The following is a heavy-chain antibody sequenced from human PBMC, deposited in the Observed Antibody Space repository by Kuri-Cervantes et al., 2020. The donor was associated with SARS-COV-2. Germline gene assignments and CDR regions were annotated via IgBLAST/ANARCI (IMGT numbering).Heavy chain of an antibody. V-gene: IGHV3-49*03. J-gene: IGHJ3*01. CDR2: IRSKAYGGTT. CDR3: AKSGRQYDV. Sequence: SLKISCTASGFTFGDYAMSWFRQAPGKGLDWVGFIRSKAYGGTTEYAASVKGRFTISRDDSKSIAYLQTNSLRVEDTAVYYCAKSGRQYDVWGQGTMVTVSS. CDR1: GFTFGDYA. D-gene: IGHD3-10*01.